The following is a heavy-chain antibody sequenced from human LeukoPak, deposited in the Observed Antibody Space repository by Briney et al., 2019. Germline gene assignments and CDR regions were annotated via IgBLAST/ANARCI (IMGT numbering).Heavy chain of an antibody. CDR2: ISAYNGNT. CDR1: GYTFTSYF. V-gene: IGHV1-18*04. J-gene: IGHJ3*02. Sequence: GASVKVSCKASGYTFTSYFIHWVRQAPGQGLEWMGWISAYNGNTNYAQKLQGRVTMTTDTSTSTAYMELRSLRSDDTAVYYCARVTVTTVRHLALNNDAFDIWGQGTMVTVSS. CDR3: ARVTVTTVRHLALNNDAFDI. D-gene: IGHD4-17*01.